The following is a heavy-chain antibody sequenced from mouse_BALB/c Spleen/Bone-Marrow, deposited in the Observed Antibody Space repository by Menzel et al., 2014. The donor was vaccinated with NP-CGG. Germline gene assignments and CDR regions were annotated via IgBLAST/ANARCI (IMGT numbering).Heavy chain of an antibody. CDR1: GYTFTDYA. D-gene: IGHD2-4*01. J-gene: IGHJ3*01. CDR2: ISTYYGDA. V-gene: IGHV1S137*01. CDR3: ARDYDYGFAY. Sequence: VQLQQSGAELVRPGVSVKISCKGSGYTFTDYAMHWVKQSHAESLEWIGVISTYYGDASYNQKFKGKATMTVDKSSSTAYMELARLTSEDSAIYYCARDYDYGFAYWGQGTLFTVSA.